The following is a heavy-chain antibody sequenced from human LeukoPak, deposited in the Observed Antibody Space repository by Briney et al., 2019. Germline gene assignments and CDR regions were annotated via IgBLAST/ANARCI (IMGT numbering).Heavy chain of an antibody. D-gene: IGHD1-1*01. CDR2: ISGSGGST. CDR1: GFTFSSYA. J-gene: IGHJ4*02. Sequence: GRSLRPSRAASGFTFSSYAMSSVRQAPGKGLEWVSAISGSGGSTYYADSVKGRFTISRDNSKNTLYLQMNSLRAEDTAVYYCAKTYNWNDVLPFDYWGQGTLVTVSS. V-gene: IGHV3-23*01. CDR3: AKTYNWNDVLPFDY.